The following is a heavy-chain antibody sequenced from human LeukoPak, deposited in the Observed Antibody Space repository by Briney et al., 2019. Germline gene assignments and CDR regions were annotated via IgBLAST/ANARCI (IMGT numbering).Heavy chain of an antibody. CDR2: ISAYNGNT. CDR1: GYTFTSYG. J-gene: IGHJ4*02. V-gene: IGHV1-18*01. Sequence: ASVKVSCKASGYTFTSYGISWVRQAPGQGLEWMGWISAYNGNTNYAQKHQGRVTMTTDTSTSTAYMELRSMRSDDTAVYYCAREGGIYSYGSLDYWGQGTLVTVSS. D-gene: IGHD5-18*01. CDR3: AREGGIYSYGSLDY.